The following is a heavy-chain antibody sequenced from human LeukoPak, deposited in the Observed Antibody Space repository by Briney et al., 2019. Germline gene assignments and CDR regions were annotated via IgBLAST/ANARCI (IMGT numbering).Heavy chain of an antibody. CDR1: GFTFSSYA. Sequence: GGSLRLSCAASGFTFSSYAMSWVRQAPGRGLEWVSAISGSGGSTYYADSVKGRFTISRDNSKNTLYLQMNSLRAEDTAVYYCSKDPWYYYDHGLFDYWGQGTLVTVSS. J-gene: IGHJ4*02. CDR2: ISGSGGST. D-gene: IGHD3-22*01. CDR3: SKDPWYYYDHGLFDY. V-gene: IGHV3-23*01.